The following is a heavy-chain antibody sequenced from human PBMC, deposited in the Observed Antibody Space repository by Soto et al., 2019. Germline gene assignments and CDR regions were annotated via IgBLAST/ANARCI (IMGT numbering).Heavy chain of an antibody. CDR2: IYTSGTT. V-gene: IGHV4-4*07. CDR3: ARQRTYSSDWFDY. CDR1: GGSIGNYY. Sequence: QVLLQESGPGLVKPWETLSLTCTVSGGSIGNYYWTWIRQPAGKGLEWIGRIYTSGTTNYNPSLKSLVTILIDTSRNQFSLRLSSVTDADTALYYCARQRTYSSDWFDYWGQGILVTVSS. J-gene: IGHJ5*01. D-gene: IGHD6-19*01.